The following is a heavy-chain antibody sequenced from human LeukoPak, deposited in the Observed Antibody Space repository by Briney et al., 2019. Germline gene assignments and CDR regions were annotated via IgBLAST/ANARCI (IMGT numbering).Heavy chain of an antibody. Sequence: SETLSLTCSVSGGSISLSYYYWGWIRQPPGKALEWIGSVYYSGTTYYNPSLKSRVTISVDTSKNQFSLKLSSVTAADTAVYYCARNGRFGELSTGAFDIWGQGTMVTVSS. CDR1: GGSISLSYYY. V-gene: IGHV4-39*07. D-gene: IGHD3-10*01. CDR3: ARNGRFGELSTGAFDI. CDR2: VYYSGTT. J-gene: IGHJ3*02.